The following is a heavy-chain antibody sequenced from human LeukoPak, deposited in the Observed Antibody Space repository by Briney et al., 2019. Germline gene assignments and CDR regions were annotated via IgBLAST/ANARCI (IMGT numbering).Heavy chain of an antibody. D-gene: IGHD3-10*01. V-gene: IGHV1-2*02. CDR1: GYTFTSYY. Sequence: VASVKVSCKASGYTFTSYYMHWVRQAPGQGLEWMGWISPDSGDTNFAQKFQGRVTMTRDTSIRTVYMELSRLRSDDTAIYYCAAGGYYSFLVSWGQGTLVTVSS. CDR2: ISPDSGDT. CDR3: AAGGYYSFLVS. J-gene: IGHJ5*02.